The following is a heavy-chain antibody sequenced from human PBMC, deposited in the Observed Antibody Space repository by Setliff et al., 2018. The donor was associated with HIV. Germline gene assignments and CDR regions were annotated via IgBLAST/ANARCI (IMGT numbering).Heavy chain of an antibody. D-gene: IGHD3-9*01. CDR3: ARVEPTGFYDF. Sequence: ASVKVSCKASGYTFTNYYMHWVRQAPGQGLEWMGIIYPANGYTKFSQNFQGRVTLTRDTSASTAYIEFTSLRREDTAVYYCARVEPTGFYDFWGQGTLVTVSS. V-gene: IGHV1-3*01. CDR1: GYTFTNYY. CDR2: IYPANGYT. J-gene: IGHJ4*02.